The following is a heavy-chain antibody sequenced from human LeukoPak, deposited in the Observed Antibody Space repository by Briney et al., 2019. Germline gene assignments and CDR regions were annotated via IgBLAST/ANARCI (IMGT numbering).Heavy chain of an antibody. CDR1: GFTFNSYG. V-gene: IGHV3-33*01. CDR2: VWYDGSQK. Sequence: GGSLRLSCAASGFTFNSYGMHWVGQAPGKGLEGVGIVWYDGSQKYYADSVKGRFTISRDNSKNTLYLQMDSLRAEDTAVYYCARGPGGAGLPTTKFDSWGQGTLVTVSS. CDR3: ARGPGGAGLPTTKFDS. D-gene: IGHD3/OR15-3a*01. J-gene: IGHJ4*02.